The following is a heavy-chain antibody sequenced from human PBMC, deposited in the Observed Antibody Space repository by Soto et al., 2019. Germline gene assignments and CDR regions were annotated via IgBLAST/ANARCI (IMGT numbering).Heavy chain of an antibody. J-gene: IGHJ4*02. V-gene: IGHV1-8*01. CDR1: GYSFTSFD. D-gene: IGHD2-8*02. Sequence: QVQLVQSGAEVQKPGASVRVSCKASGYSFTSFDINWVRQASGQGLEWVGWMNPNTGDTVFVQNFQGRASMTRNTSLSTAFMEVSGLKVEDTAVYYCARGRGGATGGRLDYWGQGTPVIVSS. CDR3: ARGRGGATGGRLDY. CDR2: MNPNTGDT.